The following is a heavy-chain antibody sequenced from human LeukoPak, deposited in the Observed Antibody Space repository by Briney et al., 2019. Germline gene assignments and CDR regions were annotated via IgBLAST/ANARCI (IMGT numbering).Heavy chain of an antibody. V-gene: IGHV4-61*01. D-gene: IGHD4-17*01. CDR2: IYYSGST. CDR3: AREGAPTVTSRYGMDV. J-gene: IGHJ6*02. Sequence: SETLSLTCTVSGGSISSGSYYWSWIRQPPGKGLEWIGYIYYSGSTNYNPSLKSRVTISVDTSKNQFSLKLSSVTAADTAVYYCAREGAPTVTSRYGMDVWGQGTTVTVSS. CDR1: GGSISSGSYY.